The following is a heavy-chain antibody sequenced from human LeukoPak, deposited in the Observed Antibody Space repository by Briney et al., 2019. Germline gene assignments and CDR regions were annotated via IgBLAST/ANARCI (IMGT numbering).Heavy chain of an antibody. CDR1: GGSISSYY. Sequence: SETLSLTCTVSGGSISSYYWSWIRQPPGKGLEWIGYIYYSGSTNYNPSLKSRVTISVDTSKNQFSLKLSSVTAADTAVYYCVSIGFYYDSSGYLWNYWGQGTLVTVSS. CDR2: IYYSGST. V-gene: IGHV4-59*08. D-gene: IGHD3-22*01. J-gene: IGHJ4*02. CDR3: VSIGFYYDSSGYLWNY.